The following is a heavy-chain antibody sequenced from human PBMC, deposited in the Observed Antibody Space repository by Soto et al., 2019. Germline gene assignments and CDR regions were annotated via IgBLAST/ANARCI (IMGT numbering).Heavy chain of an antibody. CDR3: ARPNYSSSSHFDY. V-gene: IGHV4-39*01. CDR1: GGSIGSSTYY. J-gene: IGHJ4*02. D-gene: IGHD6-6*01. Sequence: QLQLQESGPGLVKPSETLSLTCTVSGGSIGSSTYYWSWIRQPPGKGLEWIGSVYHTGTTYYNPSLKSPATISVDTSKNQFSLKLTSVTAAETAVYSCARPNYSSSSHFDYWGQATLVTVSS. CDR2: VYHTGTT.